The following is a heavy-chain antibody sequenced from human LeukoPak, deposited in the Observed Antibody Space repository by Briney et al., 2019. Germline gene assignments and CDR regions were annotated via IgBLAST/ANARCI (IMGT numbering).Heavy chain of an antibody. Sequence: IGYIYYTGSTYYNPSLEGRVTISVDTSRNHFSVKLNSVTAADTAVYYCARSQNYYGSGDYWSQGTLVTVSS. CDR3: ARSQNYYGSGDY. V-gene: IGHV4-61*03. D-gene: IGHD3-10*01. CDR2: IYYTGST. J-gene: IGHJ4*02.